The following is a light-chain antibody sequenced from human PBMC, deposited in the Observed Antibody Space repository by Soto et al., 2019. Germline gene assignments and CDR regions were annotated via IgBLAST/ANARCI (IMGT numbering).Light chain of an antibody. V-gene: IGLV1-40*01. CDR2: GNS. CDR3: QSYDSSLSGSV. Sequence: QLVLTQPPSVSGAPGQRVTISCTGSSSNIGAGYDVHWYQHLPGTAPKLLIYGNSNRPSGVPDRFSGSKSGTSASLAITGLRAEDEADYYCQSYDSSLSGSVFGGGTQLTVL. CDR1: SSNIGAGYD. J-gene: IGLJ7*01.